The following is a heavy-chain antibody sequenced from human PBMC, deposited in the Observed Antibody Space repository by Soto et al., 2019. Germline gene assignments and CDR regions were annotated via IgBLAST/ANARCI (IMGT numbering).Heavy chain of an antibody. Sequence: GESKKVSCKGSGYRFTSYWIGWVRPQTGKGLEWMGIIYPGDSDTRYSPSFQGQVTISADKSISTAFLQWSSLKASDPAIYYSGSTNYNPSLKSRVTISVDTSKNQFSLKLSSVTAADTAVYYCARLGFNYDFLSGYYNVHHYYGIDVWGQGTTVTVSS. D-gene: IGHD3-10*01. J-gene: IGHJ6*02. CDR2: IYPGDSDT. CDR1: GYRFTSYW. V-gene: IGHV5-51*01. CDR3: GSTNYNPSLKSRVTISVDTSKNQFSLKLSSVTAADTAVYYCARLGFNYDFLSGYYNVHHYYGIDV.